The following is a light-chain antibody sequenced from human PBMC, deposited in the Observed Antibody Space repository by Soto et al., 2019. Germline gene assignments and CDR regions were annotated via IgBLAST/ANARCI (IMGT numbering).Light chain of an antibody. J-gene: IGKJ1*01. V-gene: IGKV1-5*01. CDR2: DAS. CDR1: QTIITW. CDR3: QQYTNTNNPWM. Sequence: IQMTQSPSTLSASVGDRVTITCRASQTIITWMAWYQQKPGKAPXILVXDASTLQSGVASRFSGSGSGTEFTLIISGLQPDDSATYYCQQYTNTNNPWMFGQGTKVDI.